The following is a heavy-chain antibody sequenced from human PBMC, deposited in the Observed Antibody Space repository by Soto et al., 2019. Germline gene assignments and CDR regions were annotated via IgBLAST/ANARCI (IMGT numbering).Heavy chain of an antibody. CDR2: IYYSGST. CDR1: GGSISSYY. Sequence: SETLSLTCTVSGGSISSYYWSWIRQPPEKGLEWIGYIYYSGSTIYNPSLKSRVTISVDTSKNQFSLKLSSVTAADTAVYYCARESGYTMNLDYWGQGTLVTVSS. D-gene: IGHD3-22*01. CDR3: ARESGYTMNLDY. V-gene: IGHV4-59*01. J-gene: IGHJ4*02.